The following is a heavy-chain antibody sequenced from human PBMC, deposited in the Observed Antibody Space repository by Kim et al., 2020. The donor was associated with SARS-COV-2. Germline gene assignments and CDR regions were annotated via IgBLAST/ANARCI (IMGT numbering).Heavy chain of an antibody. V-gene: IGHV3-66*01. Sequence: GGSLRLSCTASGFAVTSTYMSWVRQAPGKGLEWVSVINAVGPTYYADSVKGRFIIPRDSSKNTLHLQMNSLTVDDTAVYYCASDEGYPNGLGDWGQGTTV. CDR2: INAVGPT. CDR1: GFAVTSTY. CDR3: ASDEGYPNGLGD. J-gene: IGHJ6*02. D-gene: IGHD2-15*01.